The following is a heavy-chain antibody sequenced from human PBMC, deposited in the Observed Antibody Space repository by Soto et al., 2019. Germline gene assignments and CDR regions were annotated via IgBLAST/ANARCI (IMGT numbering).Heavy chain of an antibody. CDR3: ARVEPDPISFDY. J-gene: IGHJ4*02. D-gene: IGHD2-2*01. CDR2: IFHTGST. V-gene: IGHV4-4*02. CDR1: GGSISSSYW. Sequence: VQLQESGPGLVKPSGTLSLTCAVSGGSISSSYWWSWVRQPPGKGLEWIGEIFHTGSTNYNPSLKSRITISLDKSKNQFSLKLTSVTAADTALYFCARVEPDPISFDYWGQGTLVSVSS.